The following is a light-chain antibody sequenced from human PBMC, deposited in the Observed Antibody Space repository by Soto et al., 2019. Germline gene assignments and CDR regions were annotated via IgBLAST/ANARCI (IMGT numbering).Light chain of an antibody. Sequence: EIVLTQSPATLSLSPGERATLSCRTSLSVSVYLDWYQQKPGQAPSLLISDASNRAAGIPARFSGSGSGTDFTLTISSREPEDFAVYYCHQRQYWPPITFGQGTRLEIK. V-gene: IGKV3-11*01. CDR1: LSVSVY. CDR2: DAS. J-gene: IGKJ5*01. CDR3: HQRQYWPPIT.